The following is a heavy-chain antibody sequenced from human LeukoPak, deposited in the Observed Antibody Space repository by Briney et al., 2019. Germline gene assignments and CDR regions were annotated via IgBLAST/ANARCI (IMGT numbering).Heavy chain of an antibody. J-gene: IGHJ6*02. CDR3: ARTLFLRYGEDGMDV. Sequence: SETLSLTCTVSGGSISSSSYYWGWIRQPPGKGLEWIGSIYYSGSTYYNPSLKSRVTISVDTSKNQFSLKLSSVTAADTAVYYCARTLFLRYGEDGMDVWGQGTTVTVSS. D-gene: IGHD4-17*01. CDR2: IYYSGST. V-gene: IGHV4-39*01. CDR1: GGSISSSSYY.